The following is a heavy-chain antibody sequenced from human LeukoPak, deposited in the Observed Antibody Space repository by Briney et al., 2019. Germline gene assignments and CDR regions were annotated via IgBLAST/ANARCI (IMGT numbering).Heavy chain of an antibody. CDR1: GYTFTSYG. D-gene: IGHD1-1*01. V-gene: IGHV1-18*01. CDR2: ISAYNGNT. J-gene: IGHJ4*02. CDR3: ARSDWNDPCFDY. Sequence: ATVKVSCKASGYTFTSYGISWVRQAPGQGLEWMGWISAYNGNTNYAQKLQGRVTMTTDTSTSTAYMELRSLRSDDTAVYYCARSDWNDPCFDYWGQGTLVTVSS.